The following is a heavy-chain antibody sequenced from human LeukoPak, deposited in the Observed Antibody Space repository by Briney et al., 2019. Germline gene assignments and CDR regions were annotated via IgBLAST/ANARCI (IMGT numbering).Heavy chain of an antibody. J-gene: IGHJ4*02. V-gene: IGHV3-7*01. Sequence: GGSLRLSCAASGFPFTSHWLSWFRQSPGRGLEWVAHINSDGSEKNYVDSVKGRFTISRDNAKNSLYLQMNSLRAEDTAVYYCARGGSHGNWGQGTLVTVSS. D-gene: IGHD3-16*01. CDR1: GFPFTSHW. CDR3: ARGGSHGN. CDR2: INSDGSEK.